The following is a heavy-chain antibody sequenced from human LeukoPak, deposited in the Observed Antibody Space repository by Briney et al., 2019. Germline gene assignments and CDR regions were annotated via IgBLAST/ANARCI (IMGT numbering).Heavy chain of an antibody. D-gene: IGHD4-17*01. V-gene: IGHV3-30*02. CDR3: ALVTVTTSRNFDY. Sequence: GGSLRLSCAASGFTFSSYGMHWVRQAPGKGLEWVAFIRYDGSSKYYADSVKGRFTISRDNSKNTLYLQMNSLRAEDTAVYYCALVTVTTSRNFDYWGQGTLVTVSS. J-gene: IGHJ4*02. CDR1: GFTFSSYG. CDR2: IRYDGSSK.